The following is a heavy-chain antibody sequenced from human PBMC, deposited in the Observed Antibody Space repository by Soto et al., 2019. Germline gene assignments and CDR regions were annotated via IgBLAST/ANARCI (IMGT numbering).Heavy chain of an antibody. CDR2: VSIGSSSM. J-gene: IGHJ3*02. V-gene: IGHV3-48*01. CDR1: GFTFRNYK. CDR3: ARGLEEWARPTVI. D-gene: IGHD3-3*01. Sequence: GGSLRLSCEASGFTFRNYKMNWVRQAPGKGLEWVSQVSIGSSSMDYADSVKGRFTISRDNAKNSLYLQMHSLRAEDTAVYYCARGLEEWARPTVIWAQGTLVTVSS.